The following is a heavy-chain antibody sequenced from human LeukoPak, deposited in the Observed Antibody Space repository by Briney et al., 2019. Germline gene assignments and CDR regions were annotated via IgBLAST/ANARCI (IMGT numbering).Heavy chain of an antibody. CDR3: AKSGGYGLIDY. CDR2: IYYSGST. D-gene: IGHD1-26*01. J-gene: IGHJ4*02. CDR1: GGSISSDNYY. V-gene: IGHV4-39*01. Sequence: PSETLSLTCTVSGGSISSDNYYWGWIRQPPGTGLEWIGSIYYSGSTYYNASLQSRVTISIETSKNQISLRLNSVTAADTAMYYCAKSGGYGLIDYWGQGTLVTVSS.